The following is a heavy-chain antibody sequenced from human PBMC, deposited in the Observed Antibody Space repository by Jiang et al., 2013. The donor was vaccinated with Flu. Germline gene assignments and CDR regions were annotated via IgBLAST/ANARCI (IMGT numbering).Heavy chain of an antibody. D-gene: IGHD3-22*01. CDR1: GFTFSSYA. J-gene: IGHJ6*03. V-gene: IGHV3-30-3*01. CDR3: ARDGRYYYDSSGYYYPYYYYYMDV. Sequence: VQLLESGGGVVQPGRSLRLSCAASGFTFSSYAMHWVRQAPGKGLEWVAVISYDGSNKYYADSVKGRFTISRDNSKNTLYLQMNSLRAEDTAVYYCARDGRYYYDSSGYYYPYYYYYMDVW. CDR2: ISYDGSNK.